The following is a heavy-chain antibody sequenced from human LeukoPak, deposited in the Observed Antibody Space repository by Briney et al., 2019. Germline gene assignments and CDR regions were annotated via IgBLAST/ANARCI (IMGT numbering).Heavy chain of an antibody. CDR2: IQYDGSNK. CDR1: GFTFSTYG. V-gene: IGHV3-30*02. J-gene: IGHJ4*02. D-gene: IGHD2-2*01. Sequence: GGSLRLSCAASGFTFSTYGMHWVRQAPGKGLEWVAFIQYDGSNKYYADSVKGRFTISRDNSKNTLYLQMNSLRAEDTAVYYCAKAPIVVVPAANDYWGQGTLVTVSS. CDR3: AKAPIVVVPAANDY.